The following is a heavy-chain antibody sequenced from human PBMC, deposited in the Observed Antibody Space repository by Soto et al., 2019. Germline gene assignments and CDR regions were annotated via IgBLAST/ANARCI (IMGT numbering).Heavy chain of an antibody. D-gene: IGHD4-17*01. CDR2: IYYTEST. CDR1: GGSISSGGYY. J-gene: IGHJ4*02. V-gene: IGHV4-61*08. CDR3: AGSYGGNPVLDY. Sequence: SETLSLTCTVSGGSISSGGYYWSWIRQPPGEGLEWIGYIYYTESTTYNSSLKSRVTVSVDTSKNQFSLNLNSVTAADTAVYYCAGSYGGNPVLDYWGQGTLVTVSS.